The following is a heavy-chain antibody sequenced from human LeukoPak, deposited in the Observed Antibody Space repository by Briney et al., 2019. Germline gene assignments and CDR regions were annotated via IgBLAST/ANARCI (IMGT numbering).Heavy chain of an antibody. Sequence: GGSLRLSCAASGFTFSSYAMHWVRQAPGKGLEWVAVISYDGSNKYCADSVKGRFTISRDNAKNTLYLQMNSLRAEDTAVYYWARVDNSRGGDYYYGMDVWGKGSTVTVSS. CDR3: ARVDNSRGGDYYYGMDV. V-gene: IGHV3-30*04. J-gene: IGHJ6*04. CDR1: GFTFSSYA. CDR2: ISYDGSNK. D-gene: IGHD6-13*01.